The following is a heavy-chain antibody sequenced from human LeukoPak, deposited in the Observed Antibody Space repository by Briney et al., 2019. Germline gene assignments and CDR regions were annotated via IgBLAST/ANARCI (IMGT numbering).Heavy chain of an antibody. D-gene: IGHD2-21*01. CDR2: ISDDGSNK. V-gene: IGHV3-30*03. CDR1: GFTFSTDG. CDR3: ARERYCGGDCYLALFDY. J-gene: IGHJ4*02. Sequence: GGSLRLSCAASGFTFSTDGMHWVRQAPGEGLEWVALISDDGSNKYYADSVKGRFTISRDNSKNTLYLQMNSLRAEDTAVYYCARERYCGGDCYLALFDYWGQGTLVTVSS.